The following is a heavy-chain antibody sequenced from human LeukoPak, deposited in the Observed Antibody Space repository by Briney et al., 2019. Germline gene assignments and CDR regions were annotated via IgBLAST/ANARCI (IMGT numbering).Heavy chain of an antibody. J-gene: IGHJ4*02. CDR1: GVSISSYY. Sequence: SETLSLNFTVSGVSISSYYWSWIRQPAPKGLDLIGRIYTSGSTNYNPSLKSRVTMSVDTSKNQFSLKLSSVTAADTAVYYCAREKRCSSTSCYGIDYWGQGTLVTVSS. D-gene: IGHD2-2*01. CDR3: AREKRCSSTSCYGIDY. CDR2: IYTSGST. V-gene: IGHV4-4*07.